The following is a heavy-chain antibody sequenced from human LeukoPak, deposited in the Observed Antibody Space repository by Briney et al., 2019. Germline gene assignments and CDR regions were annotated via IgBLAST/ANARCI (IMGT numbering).Heavy chain of an antibody. CDR2: IYYSGST. Sequence: PSETPSLTCTVSGGSISSSSYYWGWIRQPPGKGLEWIGSIYYSGSTYYNPSLKSRVTISVDTSKNQFSLKLSSVTAADTAVYYCARGLNYYDSSGPNWFDPWGQGTLVTVS. V-gene: IGHV4-39*01. CDR1: GGSISSSSYY. D-gene: IGHD3-22*01. CDR3: ARGLNYYDSSGPNWFDP. J-gene: IGHJ5*02.